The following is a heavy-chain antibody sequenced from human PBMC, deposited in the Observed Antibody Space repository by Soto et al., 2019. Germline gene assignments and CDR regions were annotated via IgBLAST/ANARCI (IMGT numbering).Heavy chain of an antibody. CDR3: AHGPLAGLSWFDP. V-gene: IGHV2-5*02. CDR2: IYGDDDK. J-gene: IGHJ5*02. D-gene: IGHD6-19*01. CDR1: GFSLNTAGVA. Sequence: TLTLTCNFSGFSLNTAGVAVGWIRQPPGKALEWLAIIYGDDDKRSTPSLKRRLTITKDASKTQEVLTMTNMDPIDTATYYCAHGPLAGLSWFDPWGQGALVTVSS.